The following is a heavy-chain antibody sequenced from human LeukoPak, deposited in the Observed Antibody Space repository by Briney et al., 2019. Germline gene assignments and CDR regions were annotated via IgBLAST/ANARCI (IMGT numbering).Heavy chain of an antibody. Sequence: SETLSLTCTVSGGSISSGGYYWSWIRQHPGKGLEWIGYIYYSGSTYYNPSLKSRVTISVDRSKNQFSLKLSSVTAADTAVYYCASSGYDEVRPSYYFDYWGQGTLVTVSS. V-gene: IGHV4-31*03. J-gene: IGHJ4*02. CDR3: ASSGYDEVRPSYYFDY. CDR2: IYYSGST. D-gene: IGHD5-12*01. CDR1: GGSISSGGYY.